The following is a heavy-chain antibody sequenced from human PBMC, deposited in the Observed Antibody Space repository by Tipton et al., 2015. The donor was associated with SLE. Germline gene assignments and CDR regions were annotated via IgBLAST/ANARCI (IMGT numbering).Heavy chain of an antibody. D-gene: IGHD3-22*01. CDR2: IYYSGST. CDR1: GGSISSYY. CDR3: ARELYYYDSSGYYYYDAFDI. V-gene: IGHV4-59*01. J-gene: IGHJ3*02. Sequence: TLSLTCTVSGGSISSYYWSWIRQPPGKGLEWIGYIYYSGSTNYNPSLKSRVTISVDTSKNQFSLKLGSVTAADTAVYYCARELYYYDSSGYYYYDAFDIWGQGTMVTVSS.